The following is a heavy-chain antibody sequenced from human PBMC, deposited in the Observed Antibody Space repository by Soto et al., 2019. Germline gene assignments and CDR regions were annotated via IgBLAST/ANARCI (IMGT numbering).Heavy chain of an antibody. J-gene: IGHJ5*02. D-gene: IGHD5-12*01. V-gene: IGHV3-23*01. Sequence: EVQLLESGGGLVQPGGSLRLSCAASGFTFSSYAMSWVRQAPGKGLEWVSAISGSGGSTYYADSVKGRFTISRDNSKNTLYLHMNSLRAEDTAVYYCAKDSGSGYDLNWFDPWGQGTLVTVSS. CDR3: AKDSGSGYDLNWFDP. CDR1: GFTFSSYA. CDR2: ISGSGGST.